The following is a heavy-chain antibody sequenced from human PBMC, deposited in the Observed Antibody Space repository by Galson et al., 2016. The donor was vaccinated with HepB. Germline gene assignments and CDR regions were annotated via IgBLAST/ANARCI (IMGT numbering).Heavy chain of an antibody. D-gene: IGHD4-17*01. V-gene: IGHV4-59*01. CDR3: ARDANYGDYRTLGY. J-gene: IGHJ4*02. Sequence: LSLTCSVSGGSITTYYWSWIRQPPGKGLEWIGYVYFTGSTDSNPSLKSRVTISVDPSRNQFSLRLSSVTAADTAVYYCARDANYGDYRTLGYWGQGTLVTVSS. CDR1: GGSITTYY. CDR2: VYFTGST.